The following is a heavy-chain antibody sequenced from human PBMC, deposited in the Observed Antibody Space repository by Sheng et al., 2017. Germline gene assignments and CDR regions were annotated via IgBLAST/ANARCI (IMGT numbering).Heavy chain of an antibody. Sequence: GGSLRLSCAASGFTFSDYYMTWIRQAPGKGLEWISYISSSGSIINYADSVKGRFTISRDNAKQSLYLQMDSLRVEDTAVYFCARDKAVLTNAFDMWGQGTMVTVSS. D-gene: IGHD1-1*01. CDR3: ARDKAVLTNAFDM. CDR2: ISSSGSII. V-gene: IGHV3-11*04. CDR1: GFTFSDYY. J-gene: IGHJ3*02.